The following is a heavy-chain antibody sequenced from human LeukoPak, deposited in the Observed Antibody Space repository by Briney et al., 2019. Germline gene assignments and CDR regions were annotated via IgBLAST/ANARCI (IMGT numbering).Heavy chain of an antibody. CDR1: GGSFSGYY. J-gene: IGHJ6*04. V-gene: IGHV4-34*01. CDR2: INHSGST. CDR3: AGISVRMDV. Sequence: NSSETLSLTCAVYGGSFSGYYWSWIRQPPGKGLEWIGEINHSGSTNYNPSLKSRVTISGDTSKNQFSLKLSFVTAADTAVYYCAGISVRMDVWGKGTTVTVSS. D-gene: IGHD3-3*02.